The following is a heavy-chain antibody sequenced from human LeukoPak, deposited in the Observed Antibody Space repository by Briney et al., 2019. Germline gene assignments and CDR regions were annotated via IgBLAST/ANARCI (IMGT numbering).Heavy chain of an antibody. CDR1: GFTFSSYG. CDR3: AKDRAPLGGYQLLPFGY. D-gene: IGHD2-2*01. V-gene: IGHV3-30*02. CDR2: IRYDGRKK. J-gene: IGHJ4*02. Sequence: QSGXSLRLSCAASGFTFSSYGMEWVRQAPGKGLEWVGFIRYDGRKKNYADSVKGRFNIWRDNYKKTMYMKMNRERGEDTAVYYCAKDRAPLGGYQLLPFGYWGQGTLVTVSS.